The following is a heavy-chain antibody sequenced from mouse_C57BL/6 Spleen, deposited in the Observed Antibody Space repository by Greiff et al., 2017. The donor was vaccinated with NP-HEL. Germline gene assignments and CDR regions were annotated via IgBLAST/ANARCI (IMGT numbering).Heavy chain of an antibody. CDR1: GFTFSSYA. CDR3: ARDGHYGSRGYFDV. D-gene: IGHD1-1*01. Sequence: EVQRVESGGGLVKPGGSLKLSCAASGFTFSSYAMSWVRQTPEKRLEWVATISDGGSYTYYPDNVKGRFTISRDNAKNNLYLQMSHLKSEDTAMYYCARDGHYGSRGYFDVWGTGTTVTVSS. V-gene: IGHV5-4*01. J-gene: IGHJ1*03. CDR2: ISDGGSYT.